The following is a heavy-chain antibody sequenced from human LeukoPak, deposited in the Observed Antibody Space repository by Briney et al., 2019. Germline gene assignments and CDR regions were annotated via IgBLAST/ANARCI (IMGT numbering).Heavy chain of an antibody. J-gene: IGHJ4*02. CDR2: IYTVDSAT. CDR3: ARRTTGEKWFDY. CDR1: GYRFTNYW. V-gene: IGHV5-51*01. D-gene: IGHD1-1*01. Sequence: ESTKISCKGSGYRFTNYWIGWVRQMPGKGLEWMGIIYTVDSATRSCSSFQGQVTISIYMAISTAHLQWSSLKASDTAMYYCARRTTGEKWFDYWGEGTLVT.